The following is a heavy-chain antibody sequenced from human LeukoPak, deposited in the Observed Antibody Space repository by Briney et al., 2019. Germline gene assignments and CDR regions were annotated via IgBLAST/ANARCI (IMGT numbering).Heavy chain of an antibody. J-gene: IGHJ4*02. CDR3: ARDKREPRYAFDI. D-gene: IGHD2-8*01. Sequence: SETLSLTCAVSGGSISSSNWWSWVRQPPGKGLEWIGEIYHSGSTNYNPSLKSRVTILVDKTKNQFSLKLSSVTAADTAVYYCARDKREPRYAFDIWGQGTLVTVSS. V-gene: IGHV4-4*02. CDR1: GGSISSSNW. CDR2: IYHSGST.